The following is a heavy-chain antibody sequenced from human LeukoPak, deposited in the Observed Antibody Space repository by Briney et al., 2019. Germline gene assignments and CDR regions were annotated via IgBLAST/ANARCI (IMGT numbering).Heavy chain of an antibody. Sequence: GGSLRLSCAASGFTFRTYAMSWVRQAPGKGLEWVSGISDSGDGTYYAESVKGRFTISRDNSKNTLYLQMNSLRAEDTAVYYCAKSHGLHWGQGTLVTVSS. CDR1: GFTFRTYA. D-gene: IGHD5-24*01. J-gene: IGHJ4*02. V-gene: IGHV3-23*01. CDR2: ISDSGDGT. CDR3: AKSHGLH.